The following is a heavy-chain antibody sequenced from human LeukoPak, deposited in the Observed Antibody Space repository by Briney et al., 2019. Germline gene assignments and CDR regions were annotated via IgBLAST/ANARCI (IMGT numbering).Heavy chain of an antibody. Sequence: PGGSLRLSCAASGFTFSSYSMNCVRQAPGPGLKWVSSISSSSSYIYYADSVKGRFTISRDNAKNSLYLQMNSLRAEDTAVYYCARVALRYFDWSPVDVWGKGTTVTVSP. V-gene: IGHV3-21*01. D-gene: IGHD3-9*01. J-gene: IGHJ6*04. CDR2: ISSSSSYI. CDR1: GFTFSSYS. CDR3: ARVALRYFDWSPVDV.